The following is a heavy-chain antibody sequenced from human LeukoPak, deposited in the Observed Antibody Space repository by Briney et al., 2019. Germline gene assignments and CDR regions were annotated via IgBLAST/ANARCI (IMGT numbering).Heavy chain of an antibody. V-gene: IGHV4-4*07. CDR3: ARQGGGYIVVVPAAVDY. D-gene: IGHD2-2*01. J-gene: IGHJ4*02. CDR2: IYTSGST. CDR1: GGSISSYY. Sequence: SETLSLTCTVSGGSISSYYWSWIRQPAGKGLEWIGRIYTSGSTNYNPSLKSRVTMSVDTPKNQFSLKLSSVTAADTAVYYCARQGGGYIVVVPAAVDYWGQGTLVTVSS.